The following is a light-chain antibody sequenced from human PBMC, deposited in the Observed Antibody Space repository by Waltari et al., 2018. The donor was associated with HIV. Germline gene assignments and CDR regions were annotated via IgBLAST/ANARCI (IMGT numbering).Light chain of an antibody. CDR3: SSYTTSSTLGM. Sequence: QSALTQPASVSGSPGQSITISCTGTSSDVGGFNYVSWYQHHPGKAPKHMMYGVSNRHSGVSNRFSGSKSGNTASLTISGLQAEDEADYYCSSYTTSSTLGMFGGGTKLTVL. J-gene: IGLJ3*02. CDR1: SSDVGGFNY. V-gene: IGLV2-14*01. CDR2: GVS.